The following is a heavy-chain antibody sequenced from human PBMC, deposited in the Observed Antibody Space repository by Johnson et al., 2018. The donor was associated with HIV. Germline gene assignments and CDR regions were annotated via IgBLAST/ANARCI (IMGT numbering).Heavy chain of an antibody. Sequence: VQLVESGGGLVQPGRSLRLSCTASGFTVSSNYMSWVRQAPGKGLEWVSYISSSGSTIYYADSVKGRFTISRDNSKNTLYLQMNSLRAEDTAVYYCAKERGYSYGRGAFDIWGQGTMVTVSS. V-gene: IGHV3-23*04. CDR3: AKERGYSYGRGAFDI. D-gene: IGHD5-18*01. CDR1: GFTVSSNY. CDR2: ISSSGSTI. J-gene: IGHJ3*02.